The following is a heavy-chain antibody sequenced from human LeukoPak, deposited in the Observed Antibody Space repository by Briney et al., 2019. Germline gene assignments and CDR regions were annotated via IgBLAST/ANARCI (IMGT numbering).Heavy chain of an antibody. CDR1: GGSISSGGYF. D-gene: IGHD3-22*01. V-gene: IGHV4-31*03. CDR3: TRDVPRSSGYPDN. CDR2: IYYSGST. Sequence: SETLSLTCTVSGGSISSGGYFWSWIRQHPGKGLEWIGYIYYSGSTYYNPSLKSRVTISVDTSKNQFSLKLSSVTAADTAVYYCTRDVPRSSGYPDNWGQGTLVTVSS. J-gene: IGHJ4*02.